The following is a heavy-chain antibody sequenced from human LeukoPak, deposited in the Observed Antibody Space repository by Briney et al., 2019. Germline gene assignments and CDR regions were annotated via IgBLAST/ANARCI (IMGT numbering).Heavy chain of an antibody. V-gene: IGHV1-2*02. CDR3: ARVPNSSGWPYFDY. CDR2: INPNSGGT. Sequence: ASVKVSCKASGYTFTGYYMHWVRQAPGQGLEWMGWINPNSGGTNYAQKFQGRVTMTRDTSISTDYMELSRLRSDDTAVYYCARVPNSSGWPYFDYWGQGTLVTVSS. CDR1: GYTFTGYY. J-gene: IGHJ4*02. D-gene: IGHD6-19*01.